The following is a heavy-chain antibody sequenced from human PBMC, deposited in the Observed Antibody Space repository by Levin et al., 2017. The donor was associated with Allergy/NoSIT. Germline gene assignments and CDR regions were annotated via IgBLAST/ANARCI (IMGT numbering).Heavy chain of an antibody. CDR2: IAIGGDT. Sequence: PGGSLRLSCEASGFTFNNYDMFWVRQGSGKGLEWVSGIAIGGDTYYAGSVKGRFTISRENGKNSLYLQMNSLRVGDTAVYYCVRGGLGFYYGMDVWGQGTTVTVSS. CDR1: GFTFNNYD. CDR3: VRGGLGFYYGMDV. J-gene: IGHJ6*02. D-gene: IGHD5-12*01. V-gene: IGHV3-13*01.